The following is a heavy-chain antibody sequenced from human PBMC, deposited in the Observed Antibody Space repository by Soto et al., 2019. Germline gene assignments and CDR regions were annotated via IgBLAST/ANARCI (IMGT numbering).Heavy chain of an antibody. CDR3: ATSLRFLEWLPYFDY. V-gene: IGHV1-18*01. CDR1: GYTFTSYG. J-gene: IGHJ4*02. Sequence: QVKLVQSGAEVKKPGASVKVSCKASGYTFTSYGISWVRQAPGQGLEWMGWISAYNGNTNYAQKLQGRVTMTTDTSTSTAYMELRSLRSDDTAVYYCATSLRFLEWLPYFDYWGQGTLVTVSS. D-gene: IGHD3-3*01. CDR2: ISAYNGNT.